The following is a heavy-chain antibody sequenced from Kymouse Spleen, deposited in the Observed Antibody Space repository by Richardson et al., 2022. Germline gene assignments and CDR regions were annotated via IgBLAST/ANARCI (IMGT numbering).Heavy chain of an antibody. CDR1: GGSFSGYY. J-gene: IGHJ6*02. D-gene: IGHD4-11,IGHD4-11*01. CDR3: ARGLYSNYGYYYGMDV. V-gene: IGHV4-34*01. CDR2: INHSGST. Sequence: QVQLQQWGAGLLKPSETLSLTCAVYGGSFSGYYWSWIRQPPGKGLEWIGEINHSGSTNYNPSLKSRVTISVDTSKNQFSLKLSSVTAADTAVYYCARGLYSNYGYYYGMDVWGQGTTVTVSS.